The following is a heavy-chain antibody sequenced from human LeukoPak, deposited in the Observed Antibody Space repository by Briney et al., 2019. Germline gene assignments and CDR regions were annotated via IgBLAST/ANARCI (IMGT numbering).Heavy chain of an antibody. J-gene: IGHJ4*02. Sequence: GSLRLSCAASGFTFSSYAMSWVRQAPGKGLEWVSAISGSGGSTYYADSVKGRFTISRDNSKNTLYLQMNSLRAEDTAVYYCARENPYYDILTGYYENFDYWGQGTLVTVSS. V-gene: IGHV3-23*01. CDR3: ARENPYYDILTGYYENFDY. CDR2: ISGSGGST. CDR1: GFTFSSYA. D-gene: IGHD3-9*01.